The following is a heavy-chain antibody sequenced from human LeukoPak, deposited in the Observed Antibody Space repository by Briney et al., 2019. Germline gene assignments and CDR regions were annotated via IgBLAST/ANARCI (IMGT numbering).Heavy chain of an antibody. CDR2: MNPNSGNT. CDR1: GYTFTSYD. V-gene: IGHV1-8*01. Sequence: ASVKVSCKASGYTFTSYDINWVRHATGQGLEWMGWMNPNSGNTGYAQKFQGRVTMTRNTSISTAYMELSSLRSEDTAVYYCARLSDTPMPHSFDYWGQGTLVTVSS. D-gene: IGHD5-18*01. CDR3: ARLSDTPMPHSFDY. J-gene: IGHJ4*02.